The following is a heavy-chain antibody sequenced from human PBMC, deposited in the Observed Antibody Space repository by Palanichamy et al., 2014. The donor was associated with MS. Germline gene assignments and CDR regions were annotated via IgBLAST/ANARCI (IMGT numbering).Heavy chain of an antibody. Sequence: QVKLVQSGAEVKKPGASVNVSRKASGYTFTMNGITWVRQAPGQGLEWMGWISGYNGNTNYEQRFQGRVTMTADTSTNTAYMELRSLRSDDTAIYYCARGIAGLDVWGKGTTVIVSS. CDR3: ARGIAGLDV. J-gene: IGHJ6*04. V-gene: IGHV1-18*01. CDR2: ISGYNGNT. D-gene: IGHD1-26*01. CDR1: GYTFTMNG.